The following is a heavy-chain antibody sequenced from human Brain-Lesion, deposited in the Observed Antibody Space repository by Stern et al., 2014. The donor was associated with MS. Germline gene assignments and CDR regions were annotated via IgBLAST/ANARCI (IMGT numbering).Heavy chain of an antibody. CDR3: ATLSPGAGGNYYRHFDY. J-gene: IGHJ4*02. CDR2: VDPEDGET. Sequence: QDQLVQSGAEVKKPGASVKVSCKVSGYTLTELSMHWVRQAPRKGLEWMGGVDPEDGETIYAQKFQGRVTMTEDTSTDTAYMELSSLRSEDTAVYYCATLSPGAGGNYYRHFDYWGQGTLVTVSS. D-gene: IGHD1-26*01. CDR1: GYTLTELS. V-gene: IGHV1-24*01.